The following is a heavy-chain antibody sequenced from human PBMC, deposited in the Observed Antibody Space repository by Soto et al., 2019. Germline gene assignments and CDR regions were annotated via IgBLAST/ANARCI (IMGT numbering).Heavy chain of an antibody. V-gene: IGHV3-30*03. CDR1: GFTFSDYG. J-gene: IGHJ3*02. Sequence: VQMVESGGGVVQPGRSLRLTCAVSGFTFSDYGMHWVRQAPRKGLEWVAVVSYDGSSEFYADSVKGRFTISRDNSKNTLHLQMNSLRGEDTAVYYCARGLDKSAGGAFDIWGQGTMVTVSS. CDR3: ARGLDKSAGGAFDI. D-gene: IGHD3-10*01. CDR2: VSYDGSSE.